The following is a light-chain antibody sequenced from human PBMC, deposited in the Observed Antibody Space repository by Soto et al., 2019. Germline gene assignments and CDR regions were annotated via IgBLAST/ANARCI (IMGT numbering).Light chain of an antibody. J-gene: IGLJ3*02. CDR1: SSDVGGSNF. Sequence: QSVLTQPPSASGSPGQSVTISCTGTSSDVGGSNFVSWYQQHPGKAPKLMIYEVSKRPSGVPARFSGSKSGNTASLTASGLQAEDEADYYCSSSAGGYTWVFGGGTQLTVL. CDR3: SSSAGGYTWV. V-gene: IGLV2-8*01. CDR2: EVS.